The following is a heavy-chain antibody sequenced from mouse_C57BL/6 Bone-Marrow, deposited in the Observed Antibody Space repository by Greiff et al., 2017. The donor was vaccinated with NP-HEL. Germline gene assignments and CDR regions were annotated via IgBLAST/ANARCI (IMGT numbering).Heavy chain of an antibody. CDR2: IYPGSGNT. J-gene: IGHJ3*01. CDR3: AYDFFAY. Sequence: VQLQQSGAELVRPGASVKLSCKASGYTFTDYYINWVKQRPGQGLEWIARIYPGSGNTYYNEKFKGKATLTAEKSSSTAYMQLSSLTSEDSAVYFCAYDFFAYWGQGTLVTVSA. V-gene: IGHV1-76*01. CDR1: GYTFTDYY. D-gene: IGHD2-4*01.